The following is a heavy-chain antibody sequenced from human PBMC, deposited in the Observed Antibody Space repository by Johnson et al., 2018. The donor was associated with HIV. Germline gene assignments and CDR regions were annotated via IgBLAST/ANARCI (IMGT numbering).Heavy chain of an antibody. CDR2: IYSGGST. V-gene: IGHV3-53*01. D-gene: IGHD2-2*01. CDR3: ARGLQSMTVVVTRGAFDI. J-gene: IGHJ3*02. CDR1: GVTVSTNY. Sequence: GGLIQPGGSLRLSCAASGVTVSTNYMSWVRQAPGKGLEWVSVIYSGGSTYYADSVKGRFTISRDNSKNTLYLQMNSLRVEDTAVYYCARGLQSMTVVVTRGAFDIWGQGTMVTVSS.